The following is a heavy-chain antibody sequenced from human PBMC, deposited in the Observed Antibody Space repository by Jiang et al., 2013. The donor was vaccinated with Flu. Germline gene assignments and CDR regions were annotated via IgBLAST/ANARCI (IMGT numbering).Heavy chain of an antibody. CDR3: AHRLHDYDNIGYPFDF. CDR1: GFSLRVGGVG. J-gene: IGHJ4*02. V-gene: IGHV2-5*02. CDR2: IYWDGDK. Sequence: KPTQTLTLTCTFSGFSLRVGGVGVGWIRQPPGKALEWLAVIYWDGDKHYSPSLRNRLTITKDTSENQVFLTMTNMGPVDTATYYCAHRLHDYDNIGYPFDFWGQGTLITVSS. D-gene: IGHD3-22*01.